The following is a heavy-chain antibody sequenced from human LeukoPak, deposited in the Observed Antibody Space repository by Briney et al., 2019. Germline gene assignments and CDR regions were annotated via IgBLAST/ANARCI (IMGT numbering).Heavy chain of an antibody. D-gene: IGHD7-27*01. CDR3: AKEIPLVSGDHRGYYFDY. V-gene: IGHV3-23*01. Sequence: GGSLRLSCAASGFTVSSNYMSWVRQAPGKGLEWVSAISGSGGSTYYADSVKGRFTISRDNSKNTLYLQMNSLRAEDTAVYYCAKEIPLVSGDHRGYYFDYWGQGTLVTVSS. CDR1: GFTVSSNY. CDR2: ISGSGGST. J-gene: IGHJ4*02.